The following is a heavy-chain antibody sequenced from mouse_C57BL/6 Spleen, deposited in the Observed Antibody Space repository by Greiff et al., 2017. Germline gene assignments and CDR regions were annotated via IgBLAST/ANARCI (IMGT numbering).Heavy chain of an antibody. CDR3: AHGYEFAY. D-gene: IGHD2-2*01. J-gene: IGHJ3*01. V-gene: IGHV1-72*01. Sequence: VQLQQPGAELVKPGASVKLSCKASGYTFTSYWMHWVKQRPGRGLEWIGRIDPNSGGTKSNEKFKGKATLTVDKPSSTAYMHLSSLTSEDSAVYYCAHGYEFAYWGQGTLVTVSA. CDR2: IDPNSGGT. CDR1: GYTFTSYW.